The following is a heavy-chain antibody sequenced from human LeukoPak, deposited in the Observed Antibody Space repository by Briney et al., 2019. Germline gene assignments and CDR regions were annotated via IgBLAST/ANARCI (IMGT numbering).Heavy chain of an antibody. CDR3: ARVSYCSSTSCYDY. CDR1: GFTFSSYW. J-gene: IGHJ4*02. Sequence: GGSLRLSCAASGFTFSSYWMSWVRQAPGKGLEWVANIKEDGSEKYYVDSVKGRVTISRDNAKNSLYLQMNSLRAEDTAVYYCARVSYCSSTSCYDYWGQGTLVTVSS. V-gene: IGHV3-7*04. D-gene: IGHD2-2*01. CDR2: IKEDGSEK.